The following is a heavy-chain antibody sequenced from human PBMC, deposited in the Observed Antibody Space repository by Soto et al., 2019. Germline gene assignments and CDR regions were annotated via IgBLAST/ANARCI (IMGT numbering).Heavy chain of an antibody. Sequence: SEALALTCAVSAGFISSCNWFGGRRQPRGKGLEWIWEIYHSGSTNYNPSLKGRVTISVDKSKNQFSLKLSTLTAADTAVYYCARDHRRGVTHYAAMAVWGQAPTV. CDR1: AGFISSCNW. CDR2: IYHSGST. J-gene: IGHJ6*02. V-gene: IGHV4-4*02. CDR3: ARDHRRGVTHYAAMAV. D-gene: IGHD3-10*01.